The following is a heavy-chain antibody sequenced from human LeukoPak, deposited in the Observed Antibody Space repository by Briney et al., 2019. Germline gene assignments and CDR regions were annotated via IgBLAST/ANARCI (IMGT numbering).Heavy chain of an antibody. D-gene: IGHD6-13*01. CDR1: GYTFTSYG. J-gene: IGHJ4*02. CDR2: ISAYNGNT. Sequence: GASVKVSCKASGYTFTSYGISWVRQAPGQALEWMGWISAYNGNTNYAQKLQGRVTMTTDTSTSTAHMEVRSLRSDDTAVHYGASYSSSWYYFDYWGQGTLVTVSS. V-gene: IGHV1-18*01. CDR3: ASYSSSWYYFDY.